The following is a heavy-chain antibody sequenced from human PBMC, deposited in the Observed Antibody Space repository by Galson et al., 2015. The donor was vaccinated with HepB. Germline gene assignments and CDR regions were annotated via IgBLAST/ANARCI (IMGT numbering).Heavy chain of an antibody. J-gene: IGHJ1*01. CDR3: ASYSTVWVRAEYFQY. D-gene: IGHD6-19*01. CDR1: GYSLNKLS. Sequence: SVKVSCKVSGYSLNKLSIHWVRQAPGKGLEWMGGFDPENGETIYAQNFQGRVAMTEDTSTDTAYMELRSLRSEDTAIYYCASYSTVWVRAEYFQYWGQGALVTVSS. CDR2: FDPENGET. V-gene: IGHV1-24*01.